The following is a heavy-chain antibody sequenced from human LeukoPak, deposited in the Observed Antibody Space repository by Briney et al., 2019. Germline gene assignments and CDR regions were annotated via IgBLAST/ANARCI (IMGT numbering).Heavy chain of an antibody. CDR3: ARDGAHDYGDYDFDY. Sequence: GGSLRLSCAASGFTLSSNYMSWVRQAPGKGLEWVSVIYSGGSTYYSDSVTGRFTISRDNSKNTLYLQMNSLRAEDTAVYYCARDGAHDYGDYDFDYWGQGTLVTVPS. D-gene: IGHD4-17*01. V-gene: IGHV3-66*02. J-gene: IGHJ4*02. CDR2: IYSGGST. CDR1: GFTLSSNY.